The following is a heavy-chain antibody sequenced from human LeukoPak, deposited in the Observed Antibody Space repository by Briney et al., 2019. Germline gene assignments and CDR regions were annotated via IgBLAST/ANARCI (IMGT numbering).Heavy chain of an antibody. V-gene: IGHV3-74*01. CDR3: ATSTVTTLSAFDI. CDR2: INTDGSST. CDR1: GLTFSGYW. J-gene: IGHJ3*02. Sequence: GGSLRLSCAASGLTFSGYWMHWVRQGPGKGLVWVSRINTDGSSTSYADSVKGQFTISRDNAKNTLYLQMNSLRVEDTAVYYCATSTVTTLSAFDIWGQGTMVTVSS. D-gene: IGHD4-17*01.